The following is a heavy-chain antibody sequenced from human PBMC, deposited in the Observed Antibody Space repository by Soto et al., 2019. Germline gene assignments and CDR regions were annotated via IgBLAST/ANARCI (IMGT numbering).Heavy chain of an antibody. D-gene: IGHD6-13*01. J-gene: IGHJ6*03. Sequence: PGGSLRLSCAASGFTFCSYAMNWVRQAPGKGLEYVSAISSNGGSTYYANSVKGRFTISRDNSKNSLYLQMNSLRAEDTALFYCARGRIAAAGTDYYYYMDVWGKGTSVTVSS. CDR3: ARGRIAAAGTDYYYYMDV. CDR1: GFTFCSYA. CDR2: ISSNGGST. V-gene: IGHV3-64*01.